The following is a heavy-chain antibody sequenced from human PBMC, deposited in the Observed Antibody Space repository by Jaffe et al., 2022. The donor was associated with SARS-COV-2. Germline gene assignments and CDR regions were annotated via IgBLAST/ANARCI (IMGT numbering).Heavy chain of an antibody. CDR3: AKWGGRVVTAIQFLRYFDL. Sequence: EVQLVESGGGLVQPGGSLRLSCAASGFTFSSYAMSWVRQAPGKGLEWVSAISGSGGSTYYADSVKGRFTISRDNSKNTLYLQMNSLRAEDTAVYYCAKWGGRVVTAIQFLRYFDLWGRGTLVTVSS. D-gene: IGHD2-21*02. V-gene: IGHV3-23*04. J-gene: IGHJ2*01. CDR2: ISGSGGST. CDR1: GFTFSSYA.